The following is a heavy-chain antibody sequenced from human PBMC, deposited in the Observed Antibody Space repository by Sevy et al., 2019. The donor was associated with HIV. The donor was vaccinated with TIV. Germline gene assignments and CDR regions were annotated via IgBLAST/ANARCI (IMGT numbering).Heavy chain of an antibody. V-gene: IGHV3-30*18. J-gene: IGHJ6*02. CDR1: GFTFSSYG. CDR3: AKAVLEIYPYSMDV. CDR2: ITSAGDNK. D-gene: IGHD3-16*01. Sequence: GGSLRLSCAASGFTFSSYGMTWVRQAPGKGLEWVAGITSAGDNKYYADSVKGRFAISRDKAKNIMHLQMDNLRLEDTAVYYCAKAVLEIYPYSMDVWGQGTTVTVSS.